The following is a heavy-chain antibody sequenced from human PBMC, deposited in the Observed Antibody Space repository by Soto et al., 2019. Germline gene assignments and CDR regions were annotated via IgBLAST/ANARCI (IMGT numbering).Heavy chain of an antibody. CDR3: AGAADSTWYNWLDP. J-gene: IGHJ5*02. V-gene: IGHV1-69*01. Sequence: VHLVQSGAEVKKPGSSVKVSCKAPGGNFSSNGIRWVRQAPGQGCELMGGIIPTFGTTNYAHKFRGRVTITADESTGTAYMELSSLRSDDTAVYYCAGAADSTWYNWLDPWGQGTLVTVSS. D-gene: IGHD5-18*01. CDR1: GGNFSSNG. CDR2: IIPTFGTT.